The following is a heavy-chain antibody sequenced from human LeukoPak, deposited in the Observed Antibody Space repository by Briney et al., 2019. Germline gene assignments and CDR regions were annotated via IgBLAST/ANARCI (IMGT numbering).Heavy chain of an antibody. J-gene: IGHJ4*02. CDR1: GGTFSSYA. V-gene: IGHV1-69*13. D-gene: IGHD3-10*01. CDR3: ARGLAFGELLNY. CDR2: IISIFGTA. Sequence: ASVKVSCKASGGTFSSYAISWVRQAPGQGLEWIGGIISIFGTANYAQKFQGRVTITADESTSTAYMELSSLRSDDTAVYYCARGLAFGELLNYWGQGTLVTVSS.